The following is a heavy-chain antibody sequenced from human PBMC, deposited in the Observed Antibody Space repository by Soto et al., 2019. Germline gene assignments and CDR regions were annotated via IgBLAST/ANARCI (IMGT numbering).Heavy chain of an antibody. CDR3: ARVYNWNYSL. CDR1: GGPISSGGDY. J-gene: IGHJ4*02. Sequence: QVQLQESGPGLVKPSQTLSLTCTVSGGPISSGGDYWSWIRQHPGKGLEWIGYIYYSGSTYYNPSLKSRVTISVAPSKNQFSLKLSSVTAADTAVYYCARVYNWNYSLWGQGTLVTVSP. D-gene: IGHD1-1*01. V-gene: IGHV4-31*03. CDR2: IYYSGST.